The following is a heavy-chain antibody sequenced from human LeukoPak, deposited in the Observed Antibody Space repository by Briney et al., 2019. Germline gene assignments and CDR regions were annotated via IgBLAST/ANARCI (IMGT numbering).Heavy chain of an antibody. CDR1: GGSISSGSYY. D-gene: IGHD3-22*01. CDR2: IYTSGST. Sequence: PSQTLSLTCTVSGGSISSGSYYWSWIRQPAGKGLEWIGRIYTSGSTNYNPSLKSRVTISVDTSKNQFSLKLSSVTAADTAVYYCARTAYDSYAFDIWGQGTMVTVSS. V-gene: IGHV4-61*02. J-gene: IGHJ3*02. CDR3: ARTAYDSYAFDI.